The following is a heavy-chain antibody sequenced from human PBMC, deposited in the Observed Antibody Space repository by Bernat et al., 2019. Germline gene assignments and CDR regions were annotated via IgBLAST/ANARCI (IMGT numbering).Heavy chain of an antibody. V-gene: IGHV3-23*01. CDR2: ISGSGGST. D-gene: IGHD2-15*01. CDR1: GFTFSSYA. CDR3: ATDRIYCSGGSCYSDAFDI. Sequence: EVQLLESGGGLVQPGGSLRLSCAASGFTFSSYAMSWVRQAPGKGLEWVSAISGSGGSTYYADSVKGQFTISRDNSKNTLYLPMNSLRAEDTAVYYCATDRIYCSGGSCYSDAFDIWGQGKMVTVSS. J-gene: IGHJ3*02.